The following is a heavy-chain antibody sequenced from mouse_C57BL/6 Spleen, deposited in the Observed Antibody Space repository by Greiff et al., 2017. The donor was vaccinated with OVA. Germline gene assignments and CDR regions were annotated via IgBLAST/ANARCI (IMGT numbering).Heavy chain of an antibody. Sequence: VQLQQSGPELVRPGASVKLSCKASGYTFTSYDINWVKQRPGQGLEWIGWIYPRDGSTKYNEKFKGKATLTVDTSSSTAYMELHSLTSEDSAVYFCARRSYDYDGLFDYWGQGTTLTVSS. V-gene: IGHV1-85*01. CDR3: ARRSYDYDGLFDY. J-gene: IGHJ2*01. D-gene: IGHD2-4*01. CDR2: IYPRDGST. CDR1: GYTFTSYD.